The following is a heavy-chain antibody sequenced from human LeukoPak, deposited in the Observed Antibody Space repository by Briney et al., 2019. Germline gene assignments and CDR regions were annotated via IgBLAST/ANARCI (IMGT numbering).Heavy chain of an antibody. CDR3: ARGGLDYFDS. CDR2: ISHSGST. Sequence: SETLSLTCAVSGYSISSGYYWGWIRQPPGKGLEWIATISHSGSTYYNPSLKSQVTISVDTSKNQFSLKLSSVTAADTAVYYCARGGLDYFDSWGQGTLVTVSS. CDR1: GYSISSGYY. D-gene: IGHD6-19*01. V-gene: IGHV4-38-2*01. J-gene: IGHJ4*02.